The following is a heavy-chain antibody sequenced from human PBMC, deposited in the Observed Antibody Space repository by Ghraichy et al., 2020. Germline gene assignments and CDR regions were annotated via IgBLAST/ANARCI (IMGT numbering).Heavy chain of an antibody. J-gene: IGHJ5*02. D-gene: IGHD6-19*01. CDR1: GYTFTSYG. CDR2: ISAYNGNT. CDR3: ARGRQISSGRVGGWFDP. V-gene: IGHV1-18*04. Sequence: ASVKVSCKASGYTFTSYGISWVRQAPGQGLEWMGWISAYNGNTNYAQKLQGRVTMTTDTSTSTAYMELRSLRSDDTAVYYCARGRQISSGRVGGWFDPWGQGTLVTVSS.